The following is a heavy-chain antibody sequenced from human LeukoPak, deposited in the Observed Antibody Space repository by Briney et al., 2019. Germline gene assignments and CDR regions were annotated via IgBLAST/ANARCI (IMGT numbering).Heavy chain of an antibody. CDR1: GGSISSGGYY. J-gene: IGHJ4*02. V-gene: IGHV4-31*03. CDR3: ARGLTIFGVVTPRTYYFDY. Sequence: SQTLSLTCTVSGGSISSGGYYWSWISQHPGKGLEWIGYIYYSGSTYYNPSLKSRVTISVDTSKNQFSLKLSSVTAADTAVYYCARGLTIFGVVTPRTYYFDYWGQGTLVTVSS. CDR2: IYYSGST. D-gene: IGHD3-3*01.